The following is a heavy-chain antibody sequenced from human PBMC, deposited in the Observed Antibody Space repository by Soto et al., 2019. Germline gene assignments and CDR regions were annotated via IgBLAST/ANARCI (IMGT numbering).Heavy chain of an antibody. CDR3: ARAFPDIRRGMDV. CDR2: INSDGSST. V-gene: IGHV3-74*01. CDR1: GFTFSSYW. Sequence: PGGSLRLSCAASGFTFSSYWMHWVRQAPGKGLVWVSRINSDGSSTSYADSVKGRFTISRDNAKNTLYLQMNSLRAEDTAVYYCARAFPDIRRGMDVWGQGTTVTVSS. D-gene: IGHD3-9*01. J-gene: IGHJ6*02.